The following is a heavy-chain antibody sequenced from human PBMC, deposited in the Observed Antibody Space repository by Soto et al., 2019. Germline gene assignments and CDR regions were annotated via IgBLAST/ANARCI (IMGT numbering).Heavy chain of an antibody. Sequence: EVQLLESGGGLVQPGGSLRLSCAASGFTFSSYAMSWVRQAPGKGLEWVSAISGSGGSTYYADSVKGRFTISRDKSKNTLYLQMNSLRAEDTAVYYCAKDLDSSSWYGANWFDPWGQGTLVTVSS. J-gene: IGHJ5*02. CDR1: GFTFSSYA. CDR3: AKDLDSSSWYGANWFDP. CDR2: ISGSGGST. D-gene: IGHD6-13*01. V-gene: IGHV3-23*01.